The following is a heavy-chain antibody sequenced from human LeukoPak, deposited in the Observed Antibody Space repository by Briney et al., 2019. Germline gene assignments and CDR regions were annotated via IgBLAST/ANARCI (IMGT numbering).Heavy chain of an antibody. CDR2: IKQDGSEK. J-gene: IGHJ3*01. CDR1: GFTFSSYW. CDR3: VRVSIAGSTIAFDV. V-gene: IGHV3-7*01. Sequence: GVSLRLSCAASGFTFSSYWMSWVRQVPGKGLEWVANIKQDGSEKYYVDSVKGRFAISKDNAKNSLYLQMDSLRVEDTAMYYCVRVSIAGSTIAFDVWGQGTMVTVSS. D-gene: IGHD1-26*01.